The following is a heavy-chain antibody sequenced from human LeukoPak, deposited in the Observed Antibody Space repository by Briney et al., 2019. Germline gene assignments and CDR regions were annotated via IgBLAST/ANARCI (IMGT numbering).Heavy chain of an antibody. Sequence: QPGGSLRLSCSTYGFTFSSYWMHWVRQAPGKGLVWVSRINSDGSSTTYADSVKGRFTISRNNAKNPLYLQMNSLRAEDTAVYYCARDMGRVDGSWGQGTMVTVSS. D-gene: IGHD3-10*01. CDR2: INSDGSST. CDR1: GFTFSSYW. CDR3: ARDMGRVDGS. V-gene: IGHV3-74*01. J-gene: IGHJ3*01.